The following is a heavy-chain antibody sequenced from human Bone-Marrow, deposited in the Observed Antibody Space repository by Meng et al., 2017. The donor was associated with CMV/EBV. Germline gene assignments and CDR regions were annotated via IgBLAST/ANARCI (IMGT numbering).Heavy chain of an antibody. Sequence: YTFTGYYMHWVRQAPGQGLEWMGWINPNSGGTNYAQKFQGRVTMTRDTSISTAYMELSRLRSDDTAVYYCARDRYCSSTSCSEYWFDPWGQGTLVTVSS. J-gene: IGHJ5*02. CDR2: INPNSGGT. V-gene: IGHV1-2*02. CDR3: ARDRYCSSTSCSEYWFDP. CDR1: YTFTGYY. D-gene: IGHD2-2*01.